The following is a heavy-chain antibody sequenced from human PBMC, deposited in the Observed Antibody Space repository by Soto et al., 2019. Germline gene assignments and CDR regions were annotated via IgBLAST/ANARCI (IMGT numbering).Heavy chain of an antibody. CDR3: ATYPRPYKWTDI. CDR2: IDPIVDTS. Sequence: QVRLEQSGAEVKKPGSSVRVSCQASGGALTSYPIHWVRQAPGQGLEWMGVIDPIVDTSNLAENFKTRLTLTADTSTKTVYMDLTSLRTDDTAIYFCATYPRPYKWTDIWGRGTQLTVSS. J-gene: IGHJ4*02. CDR1: GGALTSYP. D-gene: IGHD1-20*01. V-gene: IGHV1-69*06.